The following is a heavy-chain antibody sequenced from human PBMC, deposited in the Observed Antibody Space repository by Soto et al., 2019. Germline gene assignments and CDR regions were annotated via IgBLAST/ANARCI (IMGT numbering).Heavy chain of an antibody. Sequence: GGSLRLSCTASGFTFGDYAMSWFRQAPGKGLEWVGFIRSKAYGGTTEYAASVKGRFTISRDDSKSIAYLQMNSLKTEDTAVYYCTRVQRMAAISMDVWGKGTTVTVSS. J-gene: IGHJ6*03. CDR3: TRVQRMAAISMDV. CDR1: GFTFGDYA. D-gene: IGHD6-6*01. V-gene: IGHV3-49*03. CDR2: IRSKAYGGTT.